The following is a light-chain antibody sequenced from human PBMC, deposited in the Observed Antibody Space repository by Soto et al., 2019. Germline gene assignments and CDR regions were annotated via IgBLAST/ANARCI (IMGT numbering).Light chain of an antibody. CDR1: QSITSSS. CDR3: QQYGGSPTT. V-gene: IGKV3-20*01. J-gene: IGKJ1*01. Sequence: EIVLTQSPGTLSFSPGERATLSCRASQSITSSSLAWYQHKPGQAPRLLIYGASRRATGIPDRFSGSGSGADFTLTISRLEPEDFVVYYCQQYGGSPTTFGQWTKVEIK. CDR2: GAS.